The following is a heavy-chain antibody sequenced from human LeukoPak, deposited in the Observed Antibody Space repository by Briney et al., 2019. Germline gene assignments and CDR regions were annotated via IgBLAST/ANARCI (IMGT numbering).Heavy chain of an antibody. V-gene: IGHV3-23*01. D-gene: IGHD2-2*01. Sequence: GGSLRLSCVASGFTFRSHGMNWVRQAPGKGLEWVSGIRGDGITTYYADSVKGRFTISRDNSKNTLYLQMNSLRAEDTAVYYCSRDRHCIGSTCYGLWGQGTRVTVSS. CDR1: GFTFRSHG. CDR2: IRGDGITT. J-gene: IGHJ4*02. CDR3: SRDRHCIGSTCYGL.